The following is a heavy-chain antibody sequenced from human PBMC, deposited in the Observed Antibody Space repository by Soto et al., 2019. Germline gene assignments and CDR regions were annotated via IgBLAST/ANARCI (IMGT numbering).Heavy chain of an antibody. CDR1: GYTFTSYG. J-gene: IGHJ6*02. CDR3: ARKAGLGPRYYYYYYGMDV. CDR2: ISAYNGNT. Sequence: ASVKVSCKASGYTFTSYGISWVPQAPGQGLEWMGWISAYNGNTNYAQKLQGRVTMTTDTSTRTAYMELRSLRSDDTAVYYCARKAGLGPRYYYYYYGMDVWGQGTTVTVYS. V-gene: IGHV1-18*04.